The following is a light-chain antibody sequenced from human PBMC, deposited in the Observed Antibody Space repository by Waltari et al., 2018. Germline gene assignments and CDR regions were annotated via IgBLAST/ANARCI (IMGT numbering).Light chain of an antibody. Sequence: EIVLTQSPGTLSLSPGQRVTLSCRASQSVRSNYLAWYRQPPGQPPKLLIYGASNRAAVIPDRFSCSGSGTDFTLTITRLEREDFAVYYCQQYGSSTGTFGQGTILEI. CDR1: QSVRSNY. V-gene: IGKV3-20*01. CDR2: GAS. CDR3: QQYGSSTGT. J-gene: IGKJ2*01.